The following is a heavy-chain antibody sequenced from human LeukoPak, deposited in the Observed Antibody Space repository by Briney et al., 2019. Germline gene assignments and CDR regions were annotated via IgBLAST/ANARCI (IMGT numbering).Heavy chain of an antibody. CDR3: ARDRGGSYSFDY. D-gene: IGHD3-10*01. V-gene: IGHV3-30*04. CDR2: ISYDGSNK. J-gene: IGHJ4*02. CDR1: GFTFSSYA. Sequence: PGGSLRLPCAASGFTFSSYAMHWVRQAPGKGLEWVAVISYDGSNKYYADSVKGRFTISRDNSKNTLYLQMNSLRAEDTAVYYCARDRGGSYSFDYWGQGILVTVSS.